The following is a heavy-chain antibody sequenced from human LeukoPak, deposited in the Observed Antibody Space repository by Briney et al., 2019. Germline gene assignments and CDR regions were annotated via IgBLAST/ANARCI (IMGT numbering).Heavy chain of an antibody. D-gene: IGHD6-19*01. CDR1: GGSISSGYY. CDR3: ARVKGAVADFDY. Sequence: SETQSLTCTVSGGSISSGYYWGWIRQPPGKGLEWIGSIYHSGSTYYNPSLKSRVTISVDTSKNQFSLKLSSVTAADTAVYYCARVKGAVADFDYWGQGALVTVSS. V-gene: IGHV4-38-2*02. J-gene: IGHJ4*02. CDR2: IYHSGST.